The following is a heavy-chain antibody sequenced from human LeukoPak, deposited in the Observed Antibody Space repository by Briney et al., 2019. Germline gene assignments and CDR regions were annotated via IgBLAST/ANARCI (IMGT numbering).Heavy chain of an antibody. CDR3: ASSLVEMATMPPDY. Sequence: GGSLRLPCAASGFTFSSYWMSWVRQAPGKGLEWVANIKQDGSEKYYVGSVKGRFTISRDNAKNSLYLQMNSLRAEDTAVYYCASSLVEMATMPPDYWGQGTLVTVSS. V-gene: IGHV3-7*01. J-gene: IGHJ4*02. CDR1: GFTFSSYW. D-gene: IGHD5-24*01. CDR2: IKQDGSEK.